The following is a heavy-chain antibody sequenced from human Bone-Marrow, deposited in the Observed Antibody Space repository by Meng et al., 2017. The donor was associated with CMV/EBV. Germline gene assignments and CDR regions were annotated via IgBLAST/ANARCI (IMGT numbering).Heavy chain of an antibody. CDR3: AKDVEYSGSYLDH. D-gene: IGHD1-26*01. Sequence: GGSLRLSCAASGFTFDDYAMHWVRQAPGKGLEWVSLISWDGGSTYYADSVKGRFTISRDNSKNSLYLQMNSLRAEDTALYYCAKDVEYSGSYLDHWGQGTLVTVSS. CDR1: GFTFDDYA. V-gene: IGHV3-43D*03. J-gene: IGHJ4*02. CDR2: ISWDGGST.